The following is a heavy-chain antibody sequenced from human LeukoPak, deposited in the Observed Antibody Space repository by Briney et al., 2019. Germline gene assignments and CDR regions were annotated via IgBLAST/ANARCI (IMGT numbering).Heavy chain of an antibody. V-gene: IGHV4-38-2*02. Sequence: PSETLSLTCTVSGYSISSGYYWGWIRQPPGKGLEWIGSIYHSGSTDYNPSLKSRVTISVDTSKNQFSLKLSSVTAADTAVYYCARDGPDYWGQGTLVTVSS. J-gene: IGHJ4*02. CDR1: GYSISSGYY. CDR3: ARDGPDY. CDR2: IYHSGST. D-gene: IGHD3/OR15-3a*01.